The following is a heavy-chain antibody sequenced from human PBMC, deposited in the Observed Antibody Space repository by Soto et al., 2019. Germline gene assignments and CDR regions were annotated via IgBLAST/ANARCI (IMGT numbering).Heavy chain of an antibody. J-gene: IGHJ6*02. D-gene: IGHD6-19*01. CDR1: GYSFTSYW. V-gene: IGHV5-51*01. CDR3: ARPREAGKNYYGVDV. CDR2: IYPGDSDT. Sequence: RESLKISCKGSGYSFTSYWIGWVRQMPGKGLEWMGIIYPGDSDTRYSPSFQGQVTISADKSISTAYVQWSSLKASDTAMYYCARPREAGKNYYGVDVWGQGTTVTV.